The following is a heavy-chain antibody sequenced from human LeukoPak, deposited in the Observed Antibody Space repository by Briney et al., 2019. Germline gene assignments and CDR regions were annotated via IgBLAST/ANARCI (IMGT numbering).Heavy chain of an antibody. CDR2: IYTSGST. CDR1: GGSISSGSYY. CDR3: ARGEAAAFFH. D-gene: IGHD6-13*01. J-gene: IGHJ4*02. V-gene: IGHV4-61*02. Sequence: SETLSLTCTVSGGSISSGSYYWRWIRQPAGKGLEWIGRIYTSGSTNYNPSLKSRVTISVDTSKNQFSLKLSSVTAADTAVYYCARGEAAAFFHWGQGTLVTVSS.